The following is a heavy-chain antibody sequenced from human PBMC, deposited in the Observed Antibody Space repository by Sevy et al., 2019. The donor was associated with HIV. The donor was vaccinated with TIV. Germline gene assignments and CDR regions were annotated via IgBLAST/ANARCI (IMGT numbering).Heavy chain of an antibody. CDR2: IYYSGST. D-gene: IGHD3-22*01. V-gene: IGHV4-59*11. CDR3: ARAVRPYSFDTSTYFDY. J-gene: IGHJ4*02. CDR1: GASISSHY. Sequence: AEILSLTCTVSGASISSHYWSWIRQPPGKGLERIGYIYYSGSTNYNPSLKSRVTKSVDTSKNQFSLKLRSVTAADTALYYCARAVRPYSFDTSTYFDYWGQGTLVPVSS.